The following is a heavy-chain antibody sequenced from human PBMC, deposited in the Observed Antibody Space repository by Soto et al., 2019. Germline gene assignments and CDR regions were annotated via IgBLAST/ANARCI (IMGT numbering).Heavy chain of an antibody. CDR2: IYHSGST. CDR1: GDSISSRNW. Sequence: QVQLQESGPGLVKPSGTLSLTCAVSGDSISSRNWWTWVRQPPGKGLEWIGEIYHSGSTNYSPTLKRRVTISVAMSKNQFPLTLTSVTAADTAVYYCARGGNVAAAGTIYLDSWGQGTLVTVSS. J-gene: IGHJ4*02. CDR3: ARGGNVAAAGTIYLDS. D-gene: IGHD6-13*01. V-gene: IGHV4-4*02.